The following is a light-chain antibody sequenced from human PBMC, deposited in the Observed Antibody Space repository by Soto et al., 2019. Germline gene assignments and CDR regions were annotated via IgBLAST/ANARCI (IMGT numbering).Light chain of an antibody. J-gene: IGKJ2*01. CDR3: QQRSNWPDT. V-gene: IGKV3-11*01. CDR1: QSVRNY. Sequence: EIVLTQSPASLSLSPGERATLSCRASQSVRNYLAWYQQRPGQTPRLLIYEASNRAAGVPARFSGSGSGTAFTITISSLEPEDLAVYYCQQRSNWPDTFGQGTKLEIQ. CDR2: EAS.